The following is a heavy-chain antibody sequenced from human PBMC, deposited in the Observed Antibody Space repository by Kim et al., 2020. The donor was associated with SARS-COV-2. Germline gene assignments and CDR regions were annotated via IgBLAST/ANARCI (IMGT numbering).Heavy chain of an antibody. CDR2: ISAYNGNT. D-gene: IGHD4-17*01. CDR1: GYTFTSYG. J-gene: IGHJ6*02. V-gene: IGHV1-18*04. CDR3: ARDPRYTVTRYYYYGMDV. Sequence: ASVKVSCKASGYTFTSYGISWVRQAPGQGLEWMGWISAYNGNTNYAQKLQGRVTMTTDTSTSTAYMELRSLRSDDTAVYYCARDPRYTVTRYYYYGMDVWGQGTTVTVSS.